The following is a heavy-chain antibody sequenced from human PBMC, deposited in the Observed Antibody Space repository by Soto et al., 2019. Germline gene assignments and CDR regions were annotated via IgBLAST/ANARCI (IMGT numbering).Heavy chain of an antibody. CDR2: IYYSGST. CDR1: GGSISSSSYY. Sequence: QLQLQESGPGLVKPSETLSLTCTVSGGSISSSSYYWGWIRQPPGKGLEWIGSIYYSGSTYYNPSLKSRVTISVDTSKNQFSLKLSSVTAADTAVYYCAGGPIFGVVISAFDYWGQGTLVTVSS. CDR3: AGGPIFGVVISAFDY. V-gene: IGHV4-39*01. D-gene: IGHD3-3*01. J-gene: IGHJ4*02.